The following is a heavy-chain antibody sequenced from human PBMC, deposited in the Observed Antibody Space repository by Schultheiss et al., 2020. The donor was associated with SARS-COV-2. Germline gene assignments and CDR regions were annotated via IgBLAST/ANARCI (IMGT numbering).Heavy chain of an antibody. CDR3: ARPHDYGDYYPDY. CDR1: GGSISSSSYY. CDR2: IYTSGST. D-gene: IGHD4-17*01. Sequence: SETLSLTCTVSGGSISSSSYYWGWIRQPPGKGLEWIGSIYTSGSTNYNPSLKSRVTISVDTSKNQFSLKLSSVTAADTAVYYCARPHDYGDYYPDYWGQGTLVTVSS. J-gene: IGHJ4*02. V-gene: IGHV4-39*07.